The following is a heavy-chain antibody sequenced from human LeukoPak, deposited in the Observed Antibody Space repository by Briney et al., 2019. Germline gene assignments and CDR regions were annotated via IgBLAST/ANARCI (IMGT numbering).Heavy chain of an antibody. D-gene: IGHD6-13*01. V-gene: IGHV4-59*08. CDR2: IYYSGST. CDR1: GGSIGSYY. CDR3: ARQQPLEYYFDY. Sequence: PSETLSLTCTVSGGSIGSYYWSWIRQPPGKGLEWIGYIYYSGSTNYNPSLKSRVTISVDTSKNQFSLKLSSVTAADTAVYYCARQQPLEYYFDYWGQGTLVTVSS. J-gene: IGHJ4*02.